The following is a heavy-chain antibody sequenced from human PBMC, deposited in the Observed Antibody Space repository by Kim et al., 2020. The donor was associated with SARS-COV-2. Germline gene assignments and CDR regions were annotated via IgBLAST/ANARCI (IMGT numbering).Heavy chain of an antibody. CDR3: AKRYGSGSLDY. J-gene: IGHJ4*02. CDR2: ISGDTTGT. V-gene: IGHV3-23*01. CDR1: GFTFRTSA. D-gene: IGHD3-10*01. Sequence: GGSLRLSCAASGFTFRTSAMTWVRQAPGKGLDWVSSISGDTTGTYYADSVKGRFTISRDNSKNTLFLEMNTLRAEDTAVYYCAKRYGSGSLDYWGQGTLV.